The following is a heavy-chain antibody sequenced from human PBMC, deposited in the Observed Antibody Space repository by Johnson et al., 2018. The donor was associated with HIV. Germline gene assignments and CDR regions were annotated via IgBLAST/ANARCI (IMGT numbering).Heavy chain of an antibody. CDR2: IKQDGSER. V-gene: IGHV3-7*01. D-gene: IGHD3-22*01. CDR3: ARDPELGYFDNRAFDI. CDR1: GFTFNKYW. Sequence: VQLVESGGGLVQPWGSLRLSCAASGFTFNKYWMSWVRQAPGKGLEWVANIKQDGSERYYVDSVKGRFTISRDNAKNSLSLQMDSLRAEDTAVYYCARDPELGYFDNRAFDIWGQGTMVTVSS. J-gene: IGHJ3*02.